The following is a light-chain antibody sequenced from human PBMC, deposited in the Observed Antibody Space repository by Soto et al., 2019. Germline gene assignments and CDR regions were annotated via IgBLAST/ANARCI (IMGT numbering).Light chain of an antibody. CDR3: QQYNNWPFS. CDR1: QGVTTN. Sequence: IVMTQSPGTLSGSPGERATLSCRAGQGVTTNFAWYQQKSGQSPRLLIYDVSIRATGVPARFSGTGSETDFTLTISGLQSEDSAVYFCQQYNNWPFSFGQGTRLEIK. CDR2: DVS. J-gene: IGKJ5*01. V-gene: IGKV3-15*01.